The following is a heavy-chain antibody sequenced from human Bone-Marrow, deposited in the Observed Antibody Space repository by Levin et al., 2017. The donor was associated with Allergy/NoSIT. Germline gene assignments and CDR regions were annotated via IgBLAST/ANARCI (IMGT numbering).Heavy chain of an antibody. CDR3: ARDRAFSNNPFWFFDY. CDR2: IYYDGSKT. V-gene: IGHV3-30*12. CDR1: GFTFSNYG. J-gene: IGHJ4*02. Sequence: SCAASGFTFSNYGMHWVRQVPGKGLEWVAVIYYDGSKTYYSDSVKGRFTISRDDSKSTLYLQMHSLRDEDTAMYFCARDRAFSNNPFWFFDYWGQGTLVTVSS. D-gene: IGHD1/OR15-1a*01.